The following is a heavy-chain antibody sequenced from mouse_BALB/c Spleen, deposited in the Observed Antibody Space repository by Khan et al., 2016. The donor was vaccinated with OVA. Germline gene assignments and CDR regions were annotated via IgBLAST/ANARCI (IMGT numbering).Heavy chain of an antibody. CDR1: GYTFTDFA. CDR2: ISTYYGDA. J-gene: IGHJ3*01. V-gene: IGHV1S137*01. D-gene: IGHD2-5*01. CDR3: VRGRSHYRFGY. Sequence: QVQLQQSGAELVRPGVSVKISCKGSGYTFTDFALHWVKQSHAKSLEWIGVISTYYGDATYNQKFKGKATMTVEQSSSTAYVELARLTSEDSAIYFCVRGRSHYRFGYWGQGTLVTVSA.